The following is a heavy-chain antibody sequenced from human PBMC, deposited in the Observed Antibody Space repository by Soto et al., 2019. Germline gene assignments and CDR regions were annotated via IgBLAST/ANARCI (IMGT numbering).Heavy chain of an antibody. J-gene: IGHJ6*02. D-gene: IGHD1-26*01. CDR1: GFTFSSYS. Sequence: GGSLRLSCAASGFTFSSYSMNWVRQAPGKGLEWVSSISSGSSYIYYADSVKGRFTISRDNAKNSLYLQMNSLRAEDTAVYYCARKKFSKGSSPYGMDVWGQGTTVTVSS. CDR2: ISSGSSYI. V-gene: IGHV3-21*01. CDR3: ARKKFSKGSSPYGMDV.